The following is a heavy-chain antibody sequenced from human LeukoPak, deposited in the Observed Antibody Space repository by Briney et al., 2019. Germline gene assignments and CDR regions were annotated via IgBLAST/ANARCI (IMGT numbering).Heavy chain of an antibody. CDR3: ARDGRFDF. D-gene: IGHD3/OR15-3a*01. CDR1: GFSFSSYT. V-gene: IGHV3-21*01. J-gene: IGHJ4*02. CDR2: IRTNNYR. Sequence: GGSLRLSCAASGFSFSSYTMNWLRQAPGKGLEWVSSIRTNNYRYGAGSVKGRFTISRDNAKNSLFLQMDSLRAEDTAVYHCARDGRFDFWGQGTLVTVSS.